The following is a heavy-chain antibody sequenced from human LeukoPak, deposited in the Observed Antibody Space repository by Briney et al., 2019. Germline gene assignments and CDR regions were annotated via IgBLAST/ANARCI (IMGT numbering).Heavy chain of an antibody. CDR2: INPSGGST. Sequence: ASVKVFCKASGYTFTSYYMHWVRQAPGQGLEWMGIINPSGGSTSYAQKFQGRVTMTRDTSTSTVYMELSSLRSEDTAVYCCARDKVYDFWSGYRAANSNWFDPWGQGTLVTVSS. CDR3: ARDKVYDFWSGYRAANSNWFDP. CDR1: GYTFTSYY. J-gene: IGHJ5*02. V-gene: IGHV1-46*01. D-gene: IGHD3-3*01.